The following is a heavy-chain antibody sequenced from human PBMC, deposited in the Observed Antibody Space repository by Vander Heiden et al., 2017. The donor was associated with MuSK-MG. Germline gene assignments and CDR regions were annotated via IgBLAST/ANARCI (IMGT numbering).Heavy chain of an antibody. D-gene: IGHD3-10*01. CDR2: ISWDGGST. CDR1: GFPFDDYA. Sequence: EVQLVESGGVVVQPGGSLRLPCAASGFPFDDYAMHWVRQAPGKGLEWVSLISWDGGSTYYADSVKGRFTISRDNSKNSLYLQMNSLRAEDTALYYCAKGGSPIGDYYFDYWGQGTLVTVSS. V-gene: IGHV3-43D*03. CDR3: AKGGSPIGDYYFDY. J-gene: IGHJ4*02.